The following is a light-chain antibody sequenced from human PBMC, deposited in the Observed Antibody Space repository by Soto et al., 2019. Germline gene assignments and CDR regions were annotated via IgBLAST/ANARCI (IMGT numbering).Light chain of an antibody. CDR1: RTIVSY. Sequence: FQMTQSPSSLSPSLRDRVTITTRASRTIVSYLAWYQQKPGRAPELLVYGTSSLESGVPARFTGGGSGTQFTLTISGLQPEDFATYFCQQSYNSPITFGQGTRLEIK. J-gene: IGKJ5*01. V-gene: IGKV1-39*01. CDR2: GTS. CDR3: QQSYNSPIT.